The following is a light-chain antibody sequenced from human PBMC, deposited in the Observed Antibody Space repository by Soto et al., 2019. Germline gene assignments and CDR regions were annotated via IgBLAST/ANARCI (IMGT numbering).Light chain of an antibody. Sequence: EIVMTQSPATLSVSPGERATLSCRASQTVNNNLAWYQQKVGQAPRLLIYSAFNRATGIPARFSGSGSGTEFTLTISSLQSEDFAVYYYQQYNNWPLSFGVGTKVEIK. J-gene: IGKJ4*01. CDR2: SAF. V-gene: IGKV3-15*01. CDR3: QQYNNWPLS. CDR1: QTVNNN.